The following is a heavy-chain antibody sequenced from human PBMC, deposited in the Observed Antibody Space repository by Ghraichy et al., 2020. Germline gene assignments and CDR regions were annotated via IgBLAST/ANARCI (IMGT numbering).Heavy chain of an antibody. CDR3: ARALCSGGSCYSYYYYYYGMDV. J-gene: IGHJ6*02. V-gene: IGHV4-34*01. Sequence: SETLSLTCAVYGGSFSGYYWSWIRQPPGKGLEWIGEINHSGSTNYNPSLKSRVTISVDTSKNQFSLKLSSVTAADTAVYYCARALCSGGSCYSYYYYYYGMDVWGQGTTVTVSS. CDR1: GGSFSGYY. CDR2: INHSGST. D-gene: IGHD2-15*01.